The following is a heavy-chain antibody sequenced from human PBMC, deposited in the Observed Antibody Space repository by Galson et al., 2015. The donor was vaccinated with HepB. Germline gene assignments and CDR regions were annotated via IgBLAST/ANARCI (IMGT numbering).Heavy chain of an antibody. CDR1: GFTFSSYA. CDR2: ISYDGSNK. Sequence: SLRLSCAASGFTFSSYAMHWVRQAPGKGLEWVAVISYDGSNKYYADSVKGRFTISRDNSKNTLYLQMNSLRAEDTAVYYCAREGYDFWSGYYTGIGRDYYYYYMDVWGKGTTVTVSS. V-gene: IGHV3-30-3*01. CDR3: AREGYDFWSGYYTGIGRDYYYYYMDV. J-gene: IGHJ6*03. D-gene: IGHD3-3*01.